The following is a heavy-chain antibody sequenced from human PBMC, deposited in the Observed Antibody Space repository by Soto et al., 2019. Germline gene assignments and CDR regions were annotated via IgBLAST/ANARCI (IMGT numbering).Heavy chain of an antibody. Sequence: ASVKVSCKASGYTFTSYGISWVRQAPGQRLEWMGWISAYNGNTNYAQKLQGRVTMTTDTSTSTAYMELRSLRSDDTAVYYCAREADFWGGYYYDYWGQGTLVTVSS. D-gene: IGHD3-3*01. J-gene: IGHJ4*02. CDR1: GYTFTSYG. V-gene: IGHV1-18*01. CDR2: ISAYNGNT. CDR3: AREADFWGGYYYDY.